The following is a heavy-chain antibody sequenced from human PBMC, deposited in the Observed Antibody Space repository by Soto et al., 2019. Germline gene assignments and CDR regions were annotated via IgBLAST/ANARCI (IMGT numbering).Heavy chain of an antibody. CDR3: AREPRGMDV. J-gene: IGHJ6*04. Sequence: QVQLGQSGAEVKKPGASVKVSCKASGYTFTSYGISWVRQAPGQGLEWMGWISAYNGNTNYAQKLQGRVTMTTDTPSSTAYMELRSLRSDATAVSYCAREPRGMDVWGNVTTVTVSS. CDR2: ISAYNGNT. V-gene: IGHV1-18*01. CDR1: GYTFTSYG.